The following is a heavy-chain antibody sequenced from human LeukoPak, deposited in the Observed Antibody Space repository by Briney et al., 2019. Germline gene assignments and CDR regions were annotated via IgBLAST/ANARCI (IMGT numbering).Heavy chain of an antibody. CDR2: ISGSGGST. CDR1: GFTFSSYA. CDR3: AKESSPVDTAMVTFDY. J-gene: IGHJ4*02. D-gene: IGHD5-18*01. Sequence: GGSLRLSCAASGFTFSSYAMSWVRQAPGKGLEWVSAISGSGGSTYYADSVKGRFTISRDNSKNTLYLQMNSLRAEDTAVYYCAKESSPVDTAMVTFDYWGQGTLVTVSS. V-gene: IGHV3-23*01.